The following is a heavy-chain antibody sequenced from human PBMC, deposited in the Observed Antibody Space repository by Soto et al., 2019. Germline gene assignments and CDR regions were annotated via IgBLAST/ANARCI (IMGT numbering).Heavy chain of an antibody. CDR2: ISSSSSTI. D-gene: IGHD3-16*02. CDR1: GFTFSSYS. CDR3: ASPDAPYDYVWGSYRF. V-gene: IGHV3-48*02. Sequence: GGSLRLSCAASGFTFSSYSMNWVRQAPGKGLEWVSYISSSSSTIYYADSVKGRFTISRDNAKNSLYLQMNSLRDEDTAVYYCASPDAPYDYVWGSYRFWGQGTLVTVSS. J-gene: IGHJ4*02.